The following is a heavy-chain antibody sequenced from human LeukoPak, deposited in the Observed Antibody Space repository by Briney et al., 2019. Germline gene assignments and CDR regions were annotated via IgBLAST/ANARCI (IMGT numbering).Heavy chain of an antibody. CDR2: IRSDGSNK. J-gene: IGHJ6*03. V-gene: IGHV3-30*02. CDR3: AKVGKTENYYGSGRFSYYYYMDV. CDR1: GFTFSTYG. D-gene: IGHD3-10*01. Sequence: GGSLRLSCAASGFTFSTYGMHWVRQAPGKGLEWVAFIRSDGSNKYYADSVKGRFTISRDNSKNTLYLQMNSLRAEDTAVYYCAKVGKTENYYGSGRFSYYYYMDVWGKGTTVTISS.